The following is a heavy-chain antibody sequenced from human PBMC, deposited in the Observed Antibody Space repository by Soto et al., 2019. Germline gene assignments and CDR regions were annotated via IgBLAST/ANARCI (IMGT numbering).Heavy chain of an antibody. Sequence: QVQLVQSGAEVKKPGASVKVSCKASGYTFTSYEINWVRQATGQGLEWMGWMNPNSGDTGYAQKFQGRVTMTRNTSISTTSMELSSLRSEDPAVYYCARGELLWFGELLRWGQGTLVTVSS. D-gene: IGHD3-10*01. CDR3: ARGELLWFGELLR. V-gene: IGHV1-8*01. CDR1: GYTFTSYE. J-gene: IGHJ4*02. CDR2: MNPNSGDT.